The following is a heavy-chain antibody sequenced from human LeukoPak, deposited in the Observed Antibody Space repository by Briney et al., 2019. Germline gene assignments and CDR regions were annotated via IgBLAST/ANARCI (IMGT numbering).Heavy chain of an antibody. CDR3: ARCIAAAGTYYFDY. Sequence: PSETLSLTCTVSGGSISSYYWSWIRQPPGKGLEWIGHIYYSGSTNYNPSLKSRVTISVDTSKNQFSLKLSSVTAADTAVYYCARCIAAAGTYYFDYWGQGTLVTVSS. CDR1: GGSISSYY. J-gene: IGHJ4*02. V-gene: IGHV4-59*01. CDR2: IYYSGST. D-gene: IGHD6-13*01.